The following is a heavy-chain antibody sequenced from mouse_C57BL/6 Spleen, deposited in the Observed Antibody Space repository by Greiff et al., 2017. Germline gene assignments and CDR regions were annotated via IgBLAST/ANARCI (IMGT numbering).Heavy chain of an antibody. CDR2: IYPGSGST. CDR1: GYTFTSYW. CDR3: VLDSSGYPLFD. D-gene: IGHD3-2*02. J-gene: IGHJ3*01. Sequence: QVQLQQPGAELVKPGASVKMSCKASGYTFTSYWLTWVKQRPGQGLEWIGDIYPGSGSTNYNEKFKSKATLTVDTSSSTAYMQLSSLTSEDSAVYYCVLDSSGYPLFDWGQGTLVTVSA. V-gene: IGHV1-55*01.